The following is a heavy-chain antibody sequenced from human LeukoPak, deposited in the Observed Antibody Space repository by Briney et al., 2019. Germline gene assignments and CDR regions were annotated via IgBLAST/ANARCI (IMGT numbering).Heavy chain of an antibody. Sequence: GGSLRLSCAASGFTFNIYWMSWVRQAPGKGLEWVANIKEDGSEKYYVDSVRGRFTISRDNAKNSLYLQMNSLRAEDTAVYYCARERAGYDYYFDYWGQGTLVTVSS. CDR2: IKEDGSEK. J-gene: IGHJ4*02. CDR3: ARERAGYDYYFDY. D-gene: IGHD2-2*01. CDR1: GFTFNIYW. V-gene: IGHV3-7*01.